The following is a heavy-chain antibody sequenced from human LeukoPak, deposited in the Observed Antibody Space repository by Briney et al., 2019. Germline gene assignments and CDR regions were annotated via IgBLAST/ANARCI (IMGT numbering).Heavy chain of an antibody. J-gene: IGHJ4*02. CDR3: VRGSPGYSSSWHAY. V-gene: IGHV3-74*01. Sequence: GWSLRLSCAASGFMLSSTWMHWVRQAPGKGLVWVSRINSDATSTSYADSVRGRFTISRDDAKNTMYLQMNSLRAEDTAMYYRVRGSPGYSSSWHAYWGQGTLSPSPQ. CDR1: GFMLSSTW. D-gene: IGHD6-13*01. CDR2: INSDATST.